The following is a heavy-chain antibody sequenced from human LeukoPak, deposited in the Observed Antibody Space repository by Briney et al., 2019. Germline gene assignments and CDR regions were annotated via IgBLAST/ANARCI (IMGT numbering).Heavy chain of an antibody. CDR3: ARERAGGYSSSWYSYYFDY. Sequence: GGSLRLSCAASGFTFSSYWMSWVRQAPGKGLEWVVNIKQDGSEKYYVDSVKGRFTISRDNAKNSLYLQMNSLRAEDTAVYYCARERAGGYSSSWYSYYFDYWGRGTLVTVSS. J-gene: IGHJ4*02. CDR2: IKQDGSEK. V-gene: IGHV3-7*01. CDR1: GFTFSSYW. D-gene: IGHD6-13*01.